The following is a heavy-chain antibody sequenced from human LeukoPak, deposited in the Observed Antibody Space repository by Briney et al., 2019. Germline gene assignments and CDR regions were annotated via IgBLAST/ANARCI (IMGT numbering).Heavy chain of an antibody. V-gene: IGHV1-69*13. CDR3: ARSVKMVRGFDY. CDR2: IIPILGTA. CDR1: GGTFSSYA. J-gene: IGHJ4*02. D-gene: IGHD3-10*01. Sequence: ASVKVSCKASGGTFSSYAISWVRQAPGQGLEWMGGIIPILGTANYAQKFQGRVTITADESTSTAYMELSSLRSEDTAVYYCARSVKMVRGFDYWGQGTLVTVSS.